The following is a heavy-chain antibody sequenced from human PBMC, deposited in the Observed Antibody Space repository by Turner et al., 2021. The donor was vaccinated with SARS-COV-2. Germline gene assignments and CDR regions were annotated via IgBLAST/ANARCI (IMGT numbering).Heavy chain of an antibody. CDR2: IYYSGST. V-gene: IGHV4-39*01. Sequence: QMQLQESGPGLVKPSETLSLTCTVSGGSLSSSSYYWGWIRPPPGKGLEWIGSIYYSGSTDYNPSLKSRVTMAVYTSKNQFSLKLSSVTAADTAVYYWASRSPIVGVLIRFGGGFDPWGQGTLVTVSS. D-gene: IGHD3-3*02. CDR1: GGSLSSSSYY. CDR3: ASRSPIVGVLIRFGGGFDP. J-gene: IGHJ5*02.